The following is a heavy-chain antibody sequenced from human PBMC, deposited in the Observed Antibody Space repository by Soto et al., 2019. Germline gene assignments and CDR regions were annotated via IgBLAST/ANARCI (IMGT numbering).Heavy chain of an antibody. Sequence: SVKVSCKASGGTFSSYIISWVRQAPGQGLEWMGGIIPLFGTADYAQKFQDRVTITADESTTTAYMELSSLRSEDTAIYYCARAYSSNRYWFDPWRQGTLVTVSS. CDR2: IIPLFGTA. CDR1: GGTFSSYI. J-gene: IGHJ5*02. V-gene: IGHV1-69*13. D-gene: IGHD6-13*01. CDR3: ARAYSSNRYWFDP.